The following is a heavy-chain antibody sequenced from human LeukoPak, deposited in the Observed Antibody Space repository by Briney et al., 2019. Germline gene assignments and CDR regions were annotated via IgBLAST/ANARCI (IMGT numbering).Heavy chain of an antibody. CDR2: INPNSGGT. Sequence: ASVKVSCKASGDTFTDYYIYWVRQAPGQGLEWMGWINPNSGGTNYAQKFQGRVTMTWDTSILTVYMELSSLTSDDTAVYYCAASTVQNYYWYYGMDVWGQGTTVTVSS. D-gene: IGHD4-17*01. CDR3: AASTVQNYYWYYGMDV. V-gene: IGHV1-2*02. J-gene: IGHJ6*02. CDR1: GDTFTDYY.